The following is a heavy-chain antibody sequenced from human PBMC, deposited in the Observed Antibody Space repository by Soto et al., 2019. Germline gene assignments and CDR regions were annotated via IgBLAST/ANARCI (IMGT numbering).Heavy chain of an antibody. V-gene: IGHV4-59*01. Sequence: PSATLSLTCTVSGGSISSYYWSWIRQPPGKGLEWIGYIYYSGSTNYNPSLKSRVTISVDTSKNQFSLKLSSVTAAGTAVYYCARAEIGLGEFDYWGQGTLVTVSS. CDR3: ARAEIGLGEFDY. D-gene: IGHD3-16*01. J-gene: IGHJ4*02. CDR1: GGSISSYY. CDR2: IYYSGST.